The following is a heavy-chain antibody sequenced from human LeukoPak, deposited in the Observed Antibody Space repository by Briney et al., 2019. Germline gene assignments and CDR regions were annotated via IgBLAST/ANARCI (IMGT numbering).Heavy chain of an antibody. J-gene: IGHJ4*02. CDR1: GGSISSYY. D-gene: IGHD3-10*01. V-gene: IGHV4-59*08. Sequence: PSETLSLTCTVSGGSISSYYWSWIRQPPGKGLEWIGHIYYSGSTHYNPSLKSRVTISVDTSKNQFSLKLSSVTAADTAVYYCARHVGNSGSGSYLTYFDYWGQGTLVTFSS. CDR3: ARHVGNSGSGSYLTYFDY. CDR2: IYYSGST.